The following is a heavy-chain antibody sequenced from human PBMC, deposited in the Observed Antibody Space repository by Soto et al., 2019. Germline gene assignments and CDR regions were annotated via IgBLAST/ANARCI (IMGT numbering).Heavy chain of an antibody. CDR3: AKDGGHSSSWYGDYYYGMDV. CDR1: GFTFSSYA. CDR2: ISGSGGST. J-gene: IGHJ6*02. V-gene: IGHV3-23*01. D-gene: IGHD6-13*01. Sequence: QSGGSLRLSCAASGFTFSSYAMSWVRQAPGKGLEWVSAISGSGGSTYYAAYVKGRFTLSRDNSKNTLYLQMNSLRAEDTAVYYCAKDGGHSSSWYGDYYYGMDVWGQGTTVTVSS.